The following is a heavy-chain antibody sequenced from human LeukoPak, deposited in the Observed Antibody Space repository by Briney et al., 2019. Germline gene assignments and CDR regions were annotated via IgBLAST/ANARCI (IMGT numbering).Heavy chain of an antibody. Sequence: ASVKVSCKASGYTFTSYDINWVRQATGQGLEWMGWMNPNSGNTGYAQKFQGGVTITRNTSISTAYMELSSLRSEDTAVYYCARVRGRNWFDPWGQGTLVTVSS. J-gene: IGHJ5*02. CDR1: GYTFTSYD. D-gene: IGHD1-26*01. CDR2: MNPNSGNT. V-gene: IGHV1-8*03. CDR3: ARVRGRNWFDP.